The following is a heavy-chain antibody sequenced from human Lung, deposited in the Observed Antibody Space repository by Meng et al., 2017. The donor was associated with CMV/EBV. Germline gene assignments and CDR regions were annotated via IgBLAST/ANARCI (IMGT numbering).Heavy chain of an antibody. CDR3: AREGVIVGATHAFDI. Sequence: SXXVSXKASGYTFTSYYMHWVRQAPGQGLEWMGIINPSGGSTSYAQKFQGRVTMTRDTSTSTVYMELSSLRSEDTAVYYCAREGVIVGATHAFDIWGQGTMVTVSS. V-gene: IGHV1-46*01. J-gene: IGHJ3*02. CDR1: GYTFTSYY. CDR2: INPSGGST. D-gene: IGHD1-26*01.